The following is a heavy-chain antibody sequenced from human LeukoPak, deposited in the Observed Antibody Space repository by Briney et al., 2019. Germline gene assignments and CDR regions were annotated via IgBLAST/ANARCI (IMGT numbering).Heavy chain of an antibody. CDR2: MSPNSGNT. Sequence: ASVKVSCKASGYTFTSFDIFWVRQATGQGLEWRGWMSPNSGNTGSAQKFQGRVTFTRDTSISTSFMELSSLRSEDTAIYYCARGRPDTSVPRTYYMDVWGKGTTVTVSS. J-gene: IGHJ6*03. D-gene: IGHD5-18*01. V-gene: IGHV1-8*01. CDR1: GYTFTSFD. CDR3: ARGRPDTSVPRTYYMDV.